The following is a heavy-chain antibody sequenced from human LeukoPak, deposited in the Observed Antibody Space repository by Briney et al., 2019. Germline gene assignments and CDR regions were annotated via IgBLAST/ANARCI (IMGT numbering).Heavy chain of an antibody. D-gene: IGHD1-1*01. J-gene: IGHJ4*02. Sequence: SETLSLTCTVSGGSISSYYWSWIRQPPGKGLEWIGSMYHSGSTYYNPSLKSRVTISVDTTKNQFSLKLSSVTAADTAVYYCARAQYQNWYGKFDYWGQGTLVSVSS. CDR2: MYHSGST. CDR3: ARAQYQNWYGKFDY. CDR1: GGSISSYY. V-gene: IGHV4-59*08.